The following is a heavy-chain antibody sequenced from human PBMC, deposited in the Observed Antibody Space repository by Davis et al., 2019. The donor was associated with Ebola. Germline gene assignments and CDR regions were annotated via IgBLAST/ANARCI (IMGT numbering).Heavy chain of an antibody. CDR2: IYSGGST. J-gene: IGHJ2*01. D-gene: IGHD6-19*01. Sequence: GESLKISCAASGFTVSSNHMSWVRQAPGKGLEWVAVIYSGGSTYYADALKGRFTISRDNAKNSLYLQMNSLRAEDTAVYYCARVLRSGWWDWYFDLWGRGTLVTVSS. CDR1: GFTVSSNH. CDR3: ARVLRSGWWDWYFDL. V-gene: IGHV3-66*01.